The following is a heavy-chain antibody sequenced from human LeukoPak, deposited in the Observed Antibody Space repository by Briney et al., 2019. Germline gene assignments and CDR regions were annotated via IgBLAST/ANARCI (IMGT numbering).Heavy chain of an antibody. CDR1: GFTFSSYG. D-gene: IGHD3-22*01. CDR2: ITGGVGIT. Sequence: GGSLRLSCVASGFTFSSYGMNWVRQAPGKGLEWVSIITGGVGITYYADSVKGRFTISRDNSKNTLYLQMNSLRAEDTAVYYCAKGDYYDLDYWGQGTLVTVSS. CDR3: AKGDYYDLDY. J-gene: IGHJ4*02. V-gene: IGHV3-23*01.